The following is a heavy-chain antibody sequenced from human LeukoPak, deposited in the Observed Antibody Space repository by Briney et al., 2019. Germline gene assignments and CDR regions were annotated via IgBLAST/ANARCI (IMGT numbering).Heavy chain of an antibody. J-gene: IGHJ6*03. CDR2: IYTSGST. D-gene: IGHD3-10*01. CDR3: ARQGRRALFYYYYMDV. V-gene: IGHV4-4*09. Sequence: SETLSLTCTVSGGSISSYYWSWIRQPPGKGLEWIGYIYTSGSTNYNPSLKSRVTISVDTSKNQFSLKLSSVTAADTAVYYCARQGRRALFYYYYMDVWGKGTTVTVSS. CDR1: GGSISSYY.